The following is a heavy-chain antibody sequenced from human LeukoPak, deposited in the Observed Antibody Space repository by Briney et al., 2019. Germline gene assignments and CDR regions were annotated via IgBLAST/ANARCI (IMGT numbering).Heavy chain of an antibody. CDR3: ARPGEEQQLATYYYYYGMDV. J-gene: IGHJ6*02. CDR2: IIPIFGTA. D-gene: IGHD6-13*01. Sequence: ASVKVSCKASGGTFSSYAISWVRQAPGQGLEWMGGIIPIFGTANYAQKFQGRVTITADESTSTAYMELSSLRSEDTAVYYCARPGEEQQLATYYYYYGMDVWGQGTTVTVSS. CDR1: GGTFSSYA. V-gene: IGHV1-69*13.